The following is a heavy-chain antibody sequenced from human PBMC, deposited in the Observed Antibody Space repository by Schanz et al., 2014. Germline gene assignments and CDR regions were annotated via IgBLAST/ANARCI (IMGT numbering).Heavy chain of an antibody. Sequence: QVQLVQSGAEVKKPGASVKVSCKTSGYTFSDYGISWVRQAPGQGLEWMGWITAYNGDTNYALKLQGRVTMTTDTSTGTAYMELRSLRSDDTAVYYCARDRRRYCSTASCLHDNWFDPWGQGTLVIVSS. D-gene: IGHD2-2*01. J-gene: IGHJ5*02. V-gene: IGHV1-18*01. CDR2: ITAYNGDT. CDR1: GYTFSDYG. CDR3: ARDRRRYCSTASCLHDNWFDP.